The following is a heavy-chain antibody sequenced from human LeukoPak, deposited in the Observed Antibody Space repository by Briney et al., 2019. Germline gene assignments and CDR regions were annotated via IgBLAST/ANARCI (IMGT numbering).Heavy chain of an antibody. Sequence: PGGSLTLSCAASGFTFSSYAMSWVRQAPGKGLEWVSAISGSGTSTYYADSVKGRFTIARDNSKNTLYLQMNSLRVEGTAVYYCAKGGYYDSSGYYHGAFDIWGQGTTVTVSS. CDR3: AKGGYYDSSGYYHGAFDI. CDR1: GFTFSSYA. CDR2: ISGSGTST. V-gene: IGHV3-23*01. J-gene: IGHJ3*02. D-gene: IGHD3-22*01.